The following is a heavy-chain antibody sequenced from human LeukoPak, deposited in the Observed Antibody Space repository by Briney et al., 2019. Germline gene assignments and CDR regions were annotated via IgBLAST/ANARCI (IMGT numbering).Heavy chain of an antibody. J-gene: IGHJ4*02. D-gene: IGHD2/OR15-2a*01. V-gene: IGHV3-33*03. CDR2: IWYDGSNK. CDR1: GFTFSSHG. Sequence: GRSLRLSCAASGFTFSSHGMHWVRQAPGKGLEWVAVIWYDGSNKYYADSVKGRFTISKDNAKNTVYLQMNSLRAEDTAVYYCVSFYETYWGRGTLVTVSS. CDR3: VSFYETY.